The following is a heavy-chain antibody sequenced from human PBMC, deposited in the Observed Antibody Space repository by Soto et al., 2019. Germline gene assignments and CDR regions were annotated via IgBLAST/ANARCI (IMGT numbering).Heavy chain of an antibody. D-gene: IGHD1-1*01. CDR2: TSYDGNNE. CDR1: GFTFSSYA. J-gene: IGHJ4*02. Sequence: GGSLRLSCAASGFTFSSYAMHWVRQAPGKGLEWVALTSYDGNNEYYTDSVKGRFTISRDNSKNTLFLQMNSPRPEDTAVYYCAKDKGVFNWATSYFDYWGQGALVTVSS. V-gene: IGHV3-30*18. CDR3: AKDKGVFNWATSYFDY.